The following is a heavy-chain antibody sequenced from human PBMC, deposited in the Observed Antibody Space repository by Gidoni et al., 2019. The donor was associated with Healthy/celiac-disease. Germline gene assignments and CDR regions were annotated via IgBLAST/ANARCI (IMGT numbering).Heavy chain of an antibody. CDR3: ARDFSTMIVVARLDAFDI. Sequence: QVQLQESGPGLVKPSQTLSLTCTVSGGSISSGSYYWRWIRQPAGKGLEWIGRIYTSGSTNYNPSLKSRVTMSVDTSKNQFSLKLSSVTAADTAVYYCARDFSTMIVVARLDAFDIWSQGTMVTVSS. CDR1: GGSISSGSYY. V-gene: IGHV4-61*02. D-gene: IGHD3-22*01. J-gene: IGHJ3*02. CDR2: IYTSGST.